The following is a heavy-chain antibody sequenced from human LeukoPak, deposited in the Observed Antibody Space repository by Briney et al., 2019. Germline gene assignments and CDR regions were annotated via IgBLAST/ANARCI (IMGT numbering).Heavy chain of an antibody. CDR1: GFTFSSYG. Sequence: GGSLRLSCAASGFTFSSYGMHWVRQAPGKGLEWVAVISYDGSNKYYADSVKGRFTISRDNSKNTLYLQMNSLRAEDTVVYYCAIDEGGGHVLYYFDYWGQGTLVTVSS. D-gene: IGHD2-15*01. CDR3: AIDEGGGHVLYYFDY. J-gene: IGHJ4*02. CDR2: ISYDGSNK. V-gene: IGHV3-30*03.